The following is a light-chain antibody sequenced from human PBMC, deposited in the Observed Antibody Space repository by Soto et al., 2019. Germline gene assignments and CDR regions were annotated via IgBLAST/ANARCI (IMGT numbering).Light chain of an antibody. CDR3: QQSYSPLWT. CDR1: QSISSW. CDR2: AAS. V-gene: IGKV1-39*01. J-gene: IGKJ1*01. Sequence: DIQMTQSPSTLSASVGDRVTITCRASQSISSWLAWYQQKPGKAPKLLIYAASTLQSGVPSRFSGSGSGTDFTLTISSLQPEDFAAYYCQQSYSPLWTFGQGTKVDIK.